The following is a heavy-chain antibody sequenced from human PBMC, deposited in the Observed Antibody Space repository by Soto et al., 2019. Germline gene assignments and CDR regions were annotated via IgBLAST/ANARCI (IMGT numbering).Heavy chain of an antibody. D-gene: IGHD3-22*01. V-gene: IGHV3-15*01. CDR3: PTEDYDSSGAFDY. CDR1: GFTFSNAW. CDR2: IKSKTDGGTT. Sequence: EVQLVESGGGLVKPGGSLRLSCAASGFTFSNAWMSWVRQAPGKGLEWVGRIKSKTDGGTTDYAAPVKGRFTISRDDSKNTLYLQMNSLKTEDTAVYYCPTEDYDSSGAFDYWGQGTLVTVSS. J-gene: IGHJ4*02.